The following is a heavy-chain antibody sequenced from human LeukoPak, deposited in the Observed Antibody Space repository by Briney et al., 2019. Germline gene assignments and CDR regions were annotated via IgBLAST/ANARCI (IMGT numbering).Heavy chain of an antibody. CDR1: GGTFSSYA. J-gene: IGHJ5*02. D-gene: IGHD5-18*01. CDR2: IIPIFGTA. Sequence: ASVKVSCEASGGTFSSYAISWVRQAPGKGLEWMGGIIPIFGTANYAQKFQGRVTITADESRSTAYMELSSLRSEDTAVYYCARGGQLWLGNWFDPWGQGTLVTVSS. CDR3: ARGGQLWLGNWFDP. V-gene: IGHV1-69*13.